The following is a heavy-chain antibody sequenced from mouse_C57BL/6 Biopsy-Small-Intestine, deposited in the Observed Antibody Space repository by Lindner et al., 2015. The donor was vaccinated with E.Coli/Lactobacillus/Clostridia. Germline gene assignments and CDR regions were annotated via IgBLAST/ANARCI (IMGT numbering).Heavy chain of an antibody. Sequence: VQLQESGPELVKPGASVKISCKASGYSFTDYNMNWMKQSHGKSLEWIGNINPYYGRISYNQKFKGKATLTVDKSSSTAYMQLNSLTSEDSAVYYCARDSNLWAMDYWGQGTSVTVSS. D-gene: IGHD2-5*01. V-gene: IGHV1-39*01. CDR1: GYSFTDYN. J-gene: IGHJ4*01. CDR3: ARDSNLWAMDY. CDR2: INPYYGRI.